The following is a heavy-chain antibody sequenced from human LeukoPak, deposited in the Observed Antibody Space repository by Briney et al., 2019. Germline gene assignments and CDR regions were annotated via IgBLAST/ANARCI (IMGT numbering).Heavy chain of an antibody. D-gene: IGHD3-10*01. J-gene: IGHJ3*02. CDR2: IYHSGST. CDR1: GYSISSGYY. CDR3: ARHRNYYGSGTIINDAFDI. V-gene: IGHV4-38-2*02. Sequence: SETLSLTCTVSGYSISSGYYWGWIRQPPGKGLEWIGSIYHSGSTYYNPSLKSRVTISVDTSKNQFSLKLSSVTAADTAVYYCARHRNYYGSGTIINDAFDIWGQGTMVTVSS.